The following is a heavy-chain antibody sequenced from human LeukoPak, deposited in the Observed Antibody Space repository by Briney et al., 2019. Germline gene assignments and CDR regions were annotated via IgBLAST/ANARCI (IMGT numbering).Heavy chain of an antibody. CDR3: ARTKVVVALNWFDP. D-gene: IGHD3-22*01. Sequence: SETLSLTCTVSGGSITDSYWNWIRQSPGKGLEWIGYISYSGSTNYSPSLRSRVTISADTSRNQFSLKLSSVTAADTAVYYCARTKVVVALNWFDPWGQGTLVTVSS. CDR2: ISYSGST. V-gene: IGHV4-59*12. CDR1: GGSITDSY. J-gene: IGHJ5*02.